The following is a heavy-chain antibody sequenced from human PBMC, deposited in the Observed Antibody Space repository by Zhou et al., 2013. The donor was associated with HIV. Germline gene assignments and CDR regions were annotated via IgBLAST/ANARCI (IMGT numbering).Heavy chain of an antibody. CDR1: GYALSELS. V-gene: IGHV1-24*01. J-gene: IGHJ4*02. CDR2: FDPQNRET. CDR3: ARQPRMTTMATYERNYFDS. Sequence: QVQLIQSETEVVKPGASVIVSCRVSGYALSELSIHWVRQAPGKGLEWMGRFDPQNRETTYGQTFQGRLTLTGETSTDTAFLEVASLTSDDTAVYYCARQPRMTTMATYERNYFDSWGQGTLVIVSS. D-gene: IGHD4-17*01.